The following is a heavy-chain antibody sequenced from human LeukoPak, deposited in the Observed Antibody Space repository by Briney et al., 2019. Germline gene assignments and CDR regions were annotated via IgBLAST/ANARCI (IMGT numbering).Heavy chain of an antibody. Sequence: GGSLRLSCAASGFIFSHYGMHWLRQAPGKGVEWVAFTRYDGNNEYSTNSVKGRFTISRDNSKNTLYLQMNSLRAEDTAVYYCSREMESSCSRQNCYGWPDVWGKGTTVTVSS. D-gene: IGHD6-13*01. V-gene: IGHV3-30*02. CDR2: TRYDGNNE. CDR3: SREMESSCSRQNCYGWPDV. J-gene: IGHJ6*04. CDR1: GFIFSHYG.